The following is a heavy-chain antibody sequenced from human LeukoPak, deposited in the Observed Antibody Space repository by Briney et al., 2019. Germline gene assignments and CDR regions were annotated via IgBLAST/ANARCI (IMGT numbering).Heavy chain of an antibody. V-gene: IGHV4-30-4*07. Sequence: PSQTLSLTCAVSGGSISSGGYSWSWIRQPPGKGLEWIGYIYYSGSTYYNPSLKSRVTISVDTSKNQFSLKLSSVTAADTAVYYCARVGVSVLRYNWFDPWGQGTLVTVSS. CDR3: ARVGVSVLRYNWFDP. CDR2: IYYSGST. CDR1: GGSISSGGYS. D-gene: IGHD3-3*01. J-gene: IGHJ5*02.